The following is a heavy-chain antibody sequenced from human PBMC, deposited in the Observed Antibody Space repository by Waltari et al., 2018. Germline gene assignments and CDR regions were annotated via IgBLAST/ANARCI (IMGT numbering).Heavy chain of an antibody. CDR2: MDEDGSVT. D-gene: IGHD1-26*01. CDR3: ARDPGSGACDI. Sequence: EVQLVESGGGLVQPGGSLRLSCVASTFTLNNYWVSWVGQAPGRGLECVANMDEDGSVTNSVSSVKGRFSFSRNNVGKTLYLHMNSLRVEDTAVYYCARDPGSGACDIWGQGAMVTVSS. J-gene: IGHJ3*02. CDR1: TFTLNNYW. V-gene: IGHV3-7*01.